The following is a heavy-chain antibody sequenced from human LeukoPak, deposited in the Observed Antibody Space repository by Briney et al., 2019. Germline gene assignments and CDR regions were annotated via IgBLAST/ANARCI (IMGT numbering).Heavy chain of an antibody. D-gene: IGHD1-26*01. CDR2: IIDSGIST. J-gene: IGHJ4*02. V-gene: IGHV3-23*01. CDR3: AKGSRGNYDY. CDR1: GFTFNSYA. Sequence: GGSLRLSCAASGFTFNSYAMAWVRQAPEKGLEWVSSIIDSGISTYYADSVKGRFTISRDNSKNTLYLQMNSLRAEDTAVYHCAKGSRGNYDYWGQGTLVTVSS.